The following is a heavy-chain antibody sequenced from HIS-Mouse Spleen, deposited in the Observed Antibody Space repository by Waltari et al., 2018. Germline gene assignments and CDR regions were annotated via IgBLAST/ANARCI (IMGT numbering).Heavy chain of an antibody. CDR2: IYYSGST. D-gene: IGHD3-3*01. V-gene: IGHV4-31*03. Sequence: QVQLQESGPGLVKPSQTLSLTCTVPGGSISSGGYYWSWILHHPGTGLEWIGYIYYSGSTYYNPSLKSRVTISVDTSKNQFSLKLSSVTAADTAVYYCARSPYYDFWSGYSDNWFDPWGQGTLVTVSS. CDR3: ARSPYYDFWSGYSDNWFDP. J-gene: IGHJ5*02. CDR1: GGSISSGGYY.